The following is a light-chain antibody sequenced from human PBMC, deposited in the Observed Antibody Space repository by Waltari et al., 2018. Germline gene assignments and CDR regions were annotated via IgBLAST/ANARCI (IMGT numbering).Light chain of an antibody. CDR1: TIESKH. J-gene: IGLJ1*01. CDR3: QVWDGSSDHYV. CDR2: DDS. Sequence: SYVLPQPPSVSVAPGPTARIPCGGNTIESKHVLWYQQKPGQAPVLVVYDDSDRHSGIPERFSGSNSGNAATLTIFGLEAGDEADYYCQVWDGSSDHYVFGSGTKVTVL. V-gene: IGLV3-21*02.